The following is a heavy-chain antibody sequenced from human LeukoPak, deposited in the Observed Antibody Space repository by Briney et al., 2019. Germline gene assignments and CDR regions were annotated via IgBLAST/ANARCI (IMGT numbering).Heavy chain of an antibody. CDR3: AVFGLRFLETDAFDI. D-gene: IGHD3-3*01. Sequence: GASVKVSCKASGYTFTSYGISWVRQATGQGLEWMGWMNPNSGNTGYAQKFQGRVTMTRNTSISTAYMELSSLRSEDTAVYYCAVFGLRFLETDAFDIWGQGTMVTVSS. J-gene: IGHJ3*02. V-gene: IGHV1-8*02. CDR2: MNPNSGNT. CDR1: GYTFTSYG.